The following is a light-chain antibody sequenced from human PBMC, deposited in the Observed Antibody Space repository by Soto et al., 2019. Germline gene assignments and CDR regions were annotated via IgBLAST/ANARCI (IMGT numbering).Light chain of an antibody. CDR1: QSLSSN. J-gene: IGKJ1*01. CDR3: HHYNNWPRT. Sequence: EKVMTQSPATLSVSPGERVTLSCRASQSLSSNLAWYQQKPGQAPRFLIYGASTRATGIPVRFSGSGSGTEFTLTISSLQSEDFAVYYCHHYNNWPRTFGQGTKV. V-gene: IGKV3-15*01. CDR2: GAS.